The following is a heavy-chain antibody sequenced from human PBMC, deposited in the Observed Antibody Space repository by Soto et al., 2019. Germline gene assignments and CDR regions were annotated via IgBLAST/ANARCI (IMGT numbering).Heavy chain of an antibody. CDR1: GYTISRGSY. D-gene: IGHD6-19*01. J-gene: IGHJ4*01. CDR3: ARVHVMVVAGSSFDY. CDR2: IYHGGTT. Sequence: SETLSLTCTVSGYTISRGSYWAWIRQPPGKGPEWIASIYHGGTTFYNPSLKSRITISVDTSNNQFSLKLTSVTAADTAVYYCARVHVMVVAGSSFDYWGHGTLVTVSS. V-gene: IGHV4-38-2*02.